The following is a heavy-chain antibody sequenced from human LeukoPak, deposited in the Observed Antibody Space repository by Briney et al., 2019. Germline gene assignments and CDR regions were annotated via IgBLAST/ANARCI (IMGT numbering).Heavy chain of an antibody. CDR2: TYYRSKWYS. CDR3: AREGGSGTYSVFDY. D-gene: IGHD1-26*01. J-gene: IGHJ4*02. Sequence: SQTLSLTCAISGGSVSSNSAAWNWIRQSPSRGLEWLGRTYYRSKWYSDYAGSVKSRITINPDTSKNRISLQLNSVTPEDTAMYYCAREGGSGTYSVFDYWGQGILVTVSS. CDR1: GGSVSSNSAA. V-gene: IGHV6-1*01.